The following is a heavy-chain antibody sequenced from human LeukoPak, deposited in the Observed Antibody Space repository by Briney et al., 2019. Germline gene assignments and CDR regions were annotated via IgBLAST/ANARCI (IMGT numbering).Heavy chain of an antibody. CDR1: GFTFDDYA. CDR3: ARAVTNHYDSSGYYPPLGYYYYYHMDV. J-gene: IGHJ6*03. CDR2: INWNGGIK. Sequence: GGSLRLSCAASGFTFDDYAMSWVRQAPGKGLEGVSGINWNGGIKGYVDSVKGGFTISRDSAKNSLYLQMNSLRGEDTALYYCARAVTNHYDSSGYYPPLGYYYYYHMDVWGKGTTVTVSS. V-gene: IGHV3-20*04. D-gene: IGHD3-22*01.